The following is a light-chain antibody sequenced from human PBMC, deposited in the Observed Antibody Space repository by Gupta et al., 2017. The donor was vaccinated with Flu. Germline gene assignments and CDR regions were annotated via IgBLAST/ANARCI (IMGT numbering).Light chain of an antibody. CDR1: SLRSYY. CDR3: NARDSRGNHLWV. Sequence: SSALTQDPAVSVALGQTVRITCQGDSLRSYYASWYQQTPGQAPVLVIYGENKRPSGIPDRVSGSRSGNTAALTITGAQAEEEADYYCNARDSRGNHLWVFGGGTKLTVL. CDR2: GEN. J-gene: IGLJ3*02. V-gene: IGLV3-19*01.